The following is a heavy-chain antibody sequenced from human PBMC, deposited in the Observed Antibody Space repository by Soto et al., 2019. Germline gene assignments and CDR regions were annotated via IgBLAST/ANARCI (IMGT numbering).Heavy chain of an antibody. D-gene: IGHD3-22*01. CDR3: ARSPYSSGSYYPIDY. CDR2: INPSTGST. V-gene: IGHV1-46*01. Sequence: ASVKVSCKASGDTFSFYSINWVRQAPGQGLEWMGVINPSTGSTNYAQKFQGRVTMTRDTSTSTVYMELGSLRSDDTAVYYCARSPYSSGSYYPIDYWGQGTLVTVSS. CDR1: GDTFSFYS. J-gene: IGHJ4*02.